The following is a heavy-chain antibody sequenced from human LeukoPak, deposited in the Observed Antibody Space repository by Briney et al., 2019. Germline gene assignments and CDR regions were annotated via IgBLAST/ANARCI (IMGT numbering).Heavy chain of an antibody. D-gene: IGHD3-22*01. CDR3: ARAGYYDSSGYHGDAFDI. J-gene: IGHJ3*02. CDR1: GGSFSGYY. V-gene: IGHV4-34*01. CDR2: INHSGST. Sequence: SETLSLTCAVYGGSFSGYYWSWIRQPPGKGLEWIGEINHSGSTSYNPSLKSRVTISVDTSKNQFSLKLSSVTAADTAVYYCARAGYYDSSGYHGDAFDIWGQGTMVTVSS.